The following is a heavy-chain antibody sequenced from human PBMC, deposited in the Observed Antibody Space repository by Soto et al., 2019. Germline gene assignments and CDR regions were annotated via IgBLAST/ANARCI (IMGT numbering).Heavy chain of an antibody. CDR2: IYGSGGAET. CDR3: AKDLTPDGVGDLDD. D-gene: IGHD3-10*01. J-gene: IGHJ4*02. CDR1: GFIFRTYT. Sequence: EVQLLESGGGLVQPGGSLRLSCVASGFIFRTYTMNWVRQTPGKGLEWVSGIYGSGGAETFYADSVKGRFTISRDDSRNTLYLQMNSLRTEDSAVYYCAKDLTPDGVGDLDDWGRGILVTVSS. V-gene: IGHV3-23*01.